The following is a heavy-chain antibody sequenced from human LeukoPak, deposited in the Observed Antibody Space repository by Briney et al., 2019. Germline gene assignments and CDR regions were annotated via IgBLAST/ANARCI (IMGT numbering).Heavy chain of an antibody. CDR1: GFTFNDYY. J-gene: IGHJ3*02. CDR2: INIGGTNT. CDR3: ARDSGWSSFDI. Sequence: GGSLRLSCAASGFTFNDYYMSWIRQAPGKGLEWLSYINIGGTNTHYADSVKGRFTISRGNAENSLYLQMSSLRAEDTALYYCARDSGWSSFDIWGQGIMVTVSS. V-gene: IGHV3-11*05. D-gene: IGHD2-15*01.